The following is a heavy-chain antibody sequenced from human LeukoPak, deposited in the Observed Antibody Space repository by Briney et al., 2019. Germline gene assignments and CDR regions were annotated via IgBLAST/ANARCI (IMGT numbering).Heavy chain of an antibody. CDR1: GGSISSGGYS. J-gene: IGHJ4*02. CDR2: IYHSGST. Sequence: SETLSLTCAVSGGSISSGGYSWSWLRQPPGKGLEWIGYIYHSGSTYYNPSPKSRVTISVDRSKNQFSLKLSSVTAADTAVYYCARDMDYWGQGTLVTVSS. V-gene: IGHV4-30-2*01. CDR3: ARDMDY.